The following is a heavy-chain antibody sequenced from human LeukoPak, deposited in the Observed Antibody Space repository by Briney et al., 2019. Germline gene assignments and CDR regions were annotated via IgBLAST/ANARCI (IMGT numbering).Heavy chain of an antibody. Sequence: GGSLRLYCAASGFAFGKAWMSWVRQAPGKGLQWVGRIKTKNEGGATDYAAPVKGRFTISRDDSENTLYLQMTSLKTEDTAVYYCATDKGARDYWGRGTLDAVSS. CDR2: IKTKNEGGAT. D-gene: IGHD6-6*01. CDR1: GFAFGKAW. CDR3: ATDKGARDY. V-gene: IGHV3-15*01. J-gene: IGHJ4*02.